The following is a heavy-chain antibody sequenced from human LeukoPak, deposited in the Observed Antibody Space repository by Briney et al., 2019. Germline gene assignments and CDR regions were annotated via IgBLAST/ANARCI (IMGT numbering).Heavy chain of an antibody. D-gene: IGHD1-14*01. CDR3: AKGGEPEILERDWFDP. Sequence: PGGSLRLSCAASGFTFSSYAMHWVRQAPGKGLEWVSGISWNSGSIGYADSVKGRFTISRDNAKNSLYLQMNSLRAEDTALYYCAKGGEPEILERDWFDPWGQGTLVTVSS. V-gene: IGHV3-9*01. CDR1: GFTFSSYA. J-gene: IGHJ5*02. CDR2: ISWNSGSI.